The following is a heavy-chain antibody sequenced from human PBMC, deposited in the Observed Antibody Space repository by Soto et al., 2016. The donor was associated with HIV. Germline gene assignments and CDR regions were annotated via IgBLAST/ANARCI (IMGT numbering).Heavy chain of an antibody. D-gene: IGHD3-16*01. V-gene: IGHV3-15*01. CDR2: IKSEADGGTT. CDR1: GFTFSNAW. J-gene: IGHJ5*02. CDR3: TSHLYPT. Sequence: EVQLVESGGGLVKPGGSLRLSCAVSGFTFSNAWMSWVRQAPGKGLEWVGRIKSEADGGTTDYAAPVKGRFTISRDDSKNTLYLQMNSLKTEDTAVYYCTSHLYPTWGQGMLVTVSS.